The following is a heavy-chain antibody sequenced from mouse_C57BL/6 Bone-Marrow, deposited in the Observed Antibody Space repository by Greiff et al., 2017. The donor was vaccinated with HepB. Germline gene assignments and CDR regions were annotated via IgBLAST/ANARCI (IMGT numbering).Heavy chain of an antibody. CDR3: AREVRDYAMDY. Sequence: VKLQQSGAELVKPGASVKISCKASGYAFSSYWMNWVKQRPGKGLEWIGQIYPGDGDTNYNGKFKGKATLTADKSSSTAYMQLSSLTSEDSAVYFCAREVRDYAMDYWGQGTSVTVSS. J-gene: IGHJ4*01. CDR1: GYAFSSYW. V-gene: IGHV1-80*01. D-gene: IGHD2-2*01. CDR2: IYPGDGDT.